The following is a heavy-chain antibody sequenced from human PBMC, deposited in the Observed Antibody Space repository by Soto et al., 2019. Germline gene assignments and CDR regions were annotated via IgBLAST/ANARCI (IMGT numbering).Heavy chain of an antibody. CDR2: ISAYNGNT. CDR1: GYTFSDYC. Sequence: ASVKVSCKKSGYTFSDYCISWGRQAPGQGLEWMGWISAYNGNTNYAQKLQGRVTMTTDTSTSTAYMELSSLRSEDTAVYYCARDLGGWPDYWGQGTLVTVSS. J-gene: IGHJ4*02. V-gene: IGHV1-18*01. CDR3: ARDLGGWPDY. D-gene: IGHD2-15*01.